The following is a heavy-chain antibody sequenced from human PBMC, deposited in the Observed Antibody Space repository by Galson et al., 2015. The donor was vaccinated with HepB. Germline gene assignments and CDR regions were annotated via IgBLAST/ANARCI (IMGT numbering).Heavy chain of an antibody. J-gene: IGHJ4*02. V-gene: IGHV3-53*01. D-gene: IGHD3-10*01. CDR3: ARDPIRGYFDY. Sequence: SLRLSCAASGFTVSSNYMSWVRQAPGKGLEWVSVIYSGGSTYYADSVKGRFTISRDNSKNTLYLQMNSLRAEDTAVYYCARDPIRGYFDYWGQGTLVTVSS. CDR1: GFTVSSNY. CDR2: IYSGGST.